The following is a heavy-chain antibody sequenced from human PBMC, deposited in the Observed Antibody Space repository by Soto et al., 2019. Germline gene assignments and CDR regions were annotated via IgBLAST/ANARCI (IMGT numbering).Heavy chain of an antibody. Sequence: PSETLSLTCTVSGDSISSGGNFWTWIRQHPGKGLEWIGYIYKSGSTYYNPSLKGRLSISVDPSKNQFSLKLNSVTAADTAVYYCARDNGGYYKTFDYWGQGLLVTVSS. CDR2: IYKSGST. CDR1: GDSISSGGNF. D-gene: IGHD1-26*01. CDR3: ARDNGGYYKTFDY. V-gene: IGHV4-31*03. J-gene: IGHJ4*02.